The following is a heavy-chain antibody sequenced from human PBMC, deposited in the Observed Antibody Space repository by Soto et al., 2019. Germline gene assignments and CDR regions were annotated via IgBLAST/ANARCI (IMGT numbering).Heavy chain of an antibody. CDR3: ARDXENWNYRY. J-gene: IGHJ4*02. CDR2: IYYSGST. CDR1: GGSISSYY. D-gene: IGHD1-7*01. V-gene: IGHV4-59*01. Sequence: SETLSLTCTVSGGSISSYYWSWIRQPPGKGLEWIGYIYYSGSTNYNPSLKSRVTISVDTSKNQFSLKLSSVTAADTAVYYCARDXENWNYRYWGQGTLVTVSS.